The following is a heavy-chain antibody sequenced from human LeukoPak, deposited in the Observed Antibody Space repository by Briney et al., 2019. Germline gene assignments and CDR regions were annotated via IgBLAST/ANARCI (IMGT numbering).Heavy chain of an antibody. D-gene: IGHD2-21*02. J-gene: IGHJ4*02. CDR2: INHSGYT. V-gene: IGHV4-34*01. Sequence: SETLSLTSAVSGVSFDDYYWSWVRQTPGKGLEWIGEINHSGYTNDSLSLKSRVTLSIDTSRKQFSLNLRSVTVADTGIYYCTSMTAGHDYWGQGTLVTVSS. CDR3: TSMTAGHDY. CDR1: GVSFDDYY.